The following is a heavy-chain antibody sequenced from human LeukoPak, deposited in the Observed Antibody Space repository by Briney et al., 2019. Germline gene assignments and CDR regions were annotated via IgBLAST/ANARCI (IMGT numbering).Heavy chain of an antibody. CDR2: INHSGST. Sequence: ASETLSLTCAVYGGSFRGYYWSWIRQPPGKGLEWIGEINHSGSTNYNPSLKSRVTISVDTSKNQFSLKLSSVTAADTAVYYCASLVGAVFGWGQGTLVTVSS. V-gene: IGHV4-34*01. D-gene: IGHD1-26*01. J-gene: IGHJ4*02. CDR3: ASLVGAVFG. CDR1: GGSFRGYY.